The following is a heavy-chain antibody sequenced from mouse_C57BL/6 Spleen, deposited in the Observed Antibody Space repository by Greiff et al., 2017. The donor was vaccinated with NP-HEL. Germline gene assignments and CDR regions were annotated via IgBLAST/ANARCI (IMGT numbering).Heavy chain of an antibody. V-gene: IGHV5-9-1*02. CDR2: ISSGGDYI. J-gene: IGHJ4*01. D-gene: IGHD1-1*01. Sequence: DVMLVESGEGLVKPGGSLKLSCAASGFTFSSYAMSWVRQTPEKRLEWVAYISSGGDYIYYADTVKGRFTISRDNARNTLYLQMSSLKSEDTAMYYCTRSYYGSSFGAMDYWGQGTSVTVSS. CDR1: GFTFSSYA. CDR3: TRSYYGSSFGAMDY.